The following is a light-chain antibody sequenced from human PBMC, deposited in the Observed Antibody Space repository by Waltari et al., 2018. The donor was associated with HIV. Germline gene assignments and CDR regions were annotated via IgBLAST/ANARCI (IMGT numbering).Light chain of an antibody. J-gene: IGLJ2*01. CDR3: SSYTTRNTLL. CDR1: SSDIGAYNF. CDR2: EVS. Sequence: QSALTQPASVSGSPGQSITFSCSGSSSDIGAYNFVPWYHQHPGKAPKLIIYEVSNRPSGVSDRFSGSSSGNTASLTISGLQAEDEADYYCSSYTTRNTLLFGGGTRLTVL. V-gene: IGLV2-14*01.